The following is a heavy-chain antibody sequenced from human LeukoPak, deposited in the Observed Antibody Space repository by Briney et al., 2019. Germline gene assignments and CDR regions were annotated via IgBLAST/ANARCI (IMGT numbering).Heavy chain of an antibody. Sequence: GGSLRLSCAASGFTFSSYSMNWVRQAPGKGLEWVSFISSSSNYRYYADSVKGRFTISRDNAKNSLYLQMAGLRAEDTAVYYCARTSVAAAISPYYFDYWGQGTLVTVSS. CDR2: ISSSSNYR. CDR3: ARTSVAAAISPYYFDY. CDR1: GFTFSSYS. J-gene: IGHJ4*02. V-gene: IGHV3-21*01. D-gene: IGHD2-2*02.